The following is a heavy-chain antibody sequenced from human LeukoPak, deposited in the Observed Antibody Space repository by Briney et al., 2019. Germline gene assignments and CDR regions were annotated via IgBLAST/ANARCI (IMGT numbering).Heavy chain of an antibody. CDR1: GFTFSSHS. D-gene: IGHD4-23*01. J-gene: IGHJ4*02. Sequence: GGSLRLSCAASGFTFSSHSMNWVRQAPGKGLEWVSYISSSSSTIYYADSVRGRFTISRDNAKNTLYLQMNSLRVEDTAVYYCARGRPHGNDYWGQGTLVTVSS. V-gene: IGHV3-48*04. CDR2: ISSSSSTI. CDR3: ARGRPHGNDY.